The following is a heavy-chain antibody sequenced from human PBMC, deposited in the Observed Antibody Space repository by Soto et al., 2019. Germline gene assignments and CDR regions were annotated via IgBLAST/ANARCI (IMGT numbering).Heavy chain of an antibody. Sequence: GGSLRLSCAASGFTFSSYGMHWVRQAPGKGLEWVAVIWYDGSNKYYADSVKGRFTISRDNSKNTLYLQMNSLRAEDTAVYYCARDYYGSGSYYTHRNPDENWFDPWGQGTLVTVSS. J-gene: IGHJ5*02. V-gene: IGHV3-33*01. CDR3: ARDYYGSGSYYTHRNPDENWFDP. D-gene: IGHD3-10*01. CDR2: IWYDGSNK. CDR1: GFTFSSYG.